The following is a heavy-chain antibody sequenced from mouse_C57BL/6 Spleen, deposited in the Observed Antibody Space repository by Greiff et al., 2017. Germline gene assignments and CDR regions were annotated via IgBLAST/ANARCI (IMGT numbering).Heavy chain of an antibody. CDR1: GYTFTSYW. J-gene: IGHJ1*03. CDR3: ERVVITTVTAVGYFDV. CDR2: IYPGGGST. D-gene: IGHD1-1*01. Sequence: QVQLQQSGAELVKPGASVKMSCTASGYTFTSYWITWVKQRPGQGLEWIGEIYPGGGSTNYNEKFKSKATLTADPSSSTAYMPLSILTSEDSAVYDGERVVITTVTAVGYFDVWGTGTTVTVSS. V-gene: IGHV1-55*01.